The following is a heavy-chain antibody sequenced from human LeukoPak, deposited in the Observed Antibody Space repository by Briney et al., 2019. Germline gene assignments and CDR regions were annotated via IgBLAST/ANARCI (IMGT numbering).Heavy chain of an antibody. CDR3: ASLWPFYSGSSAYYFVH. Sequence: SETLSLTCTLSGGSISSGGYYWTWIRQHPGKGLEWIGYVFYSGTTYYSPSLKSRVTMSVDTSKNQFSLKLSSVTAADTAVYYCASLWPFYSGSSAYYFVHWGQGTLVTVSS. J-gene: IGHJ1*01. V-gene: IGHV4-31*03. CDR1: GGSISSGGYY. CDR2: VFYSGTT. D-gene: IGHD3-22*01.